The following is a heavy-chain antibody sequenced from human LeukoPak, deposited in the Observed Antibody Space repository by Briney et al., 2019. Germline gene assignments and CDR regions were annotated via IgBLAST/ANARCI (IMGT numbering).Heavy chain of an antibody. J-gene: IGHJ3*02. Sequence: SSETLSLTCAVYGGSFSGYHWGWVRQPPGKGLEWIGTISYSGNTDYNPSLRSRVTISVDTSNNQFSLRLGSVTAADTAVYHCARHCCSGPAKRVFDIWGQGTMVTVSS. CDR3: ARHCCSGPAKRVFDI. CDR2: ISYSGNT. D-gene: IGHD2-15*01. CDR1: GGSFSGYH. V-gene: IGHV4-34*01.